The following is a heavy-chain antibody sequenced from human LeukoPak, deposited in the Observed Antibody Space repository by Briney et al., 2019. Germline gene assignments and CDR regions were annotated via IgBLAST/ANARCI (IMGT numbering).Heavy chain of an antibody. CDR2: INYSGST. Sequence: PSETLFLTCTVSGGSISTYFWSWIRQPPGKGLEWMGDINYSGSTNYNPSLKSRVTISVDTSKNQFSLKLTSVTAADTAVYYCARGVHISAYWSSGKNAFDIWGQGTMVTVSS. D-gene: IGHD3-22*01. CDR1: GGSISTYF. V-gene: IGHV4-59*01. CDR3: ARGVHISAYWSSGKNAFDI. J-gene: IGHJ3*02.